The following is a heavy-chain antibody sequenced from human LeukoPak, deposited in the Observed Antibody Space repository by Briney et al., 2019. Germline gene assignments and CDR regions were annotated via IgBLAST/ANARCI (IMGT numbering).Heavy chain of an antibody. CDR3: ASSLRITSGGNVVAPSQLDY. V-gene: IGHV3-48*02. D-gene: IGHD3-16*01. Sequence: GGSLRLSCVTSGFTFSHYCMNWVRQAPGKELEWVAYVSSTSATIYYADSVKGRFAISRDNGKNSLFLQMNSLRDEDTAMYYCASSLRITSGGNVVAPSQLDYWGQGTLVTVSS. J-gene: IGHJ4*02. CDR2: VSSTSATI. CDR1: GFTFSHYC.